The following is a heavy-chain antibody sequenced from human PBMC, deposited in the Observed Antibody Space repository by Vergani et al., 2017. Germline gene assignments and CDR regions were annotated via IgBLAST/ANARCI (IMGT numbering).Heavy chain of an antibody. CDR2: IYYSGST. J-gene: IGHJ4*02. V-gene: IGHV4-30-4*08. D-gene: IGHD2-21*02. Sequence: QVQLHESGPGLVKPSQTLSLTCTVSGSSISSGDYYWSWIRQPPGKGLEWIGYIYYSGSTYYNPSLKSRVTISVDTSKNQFSLKLSSVTAADTAVYYCARSSTRIFDSIVVVTAPYYFDYWGQGTLVTVSS. CDR1: GSSISSGDYY. CDR3: ARSSTRIFDSIVVVTAPYYFDY.